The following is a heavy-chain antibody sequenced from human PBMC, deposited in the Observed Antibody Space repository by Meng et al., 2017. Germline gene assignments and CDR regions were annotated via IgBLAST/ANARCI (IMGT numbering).Heavy chain of an antibody. D-gene: IGHD3-22*01. CDR2: ISYDGSNK. Sequence: RVELGGGVVQPGRSLRLSCAASGVTFSSYAMHCVRQAPGKGLEWVAVISYDGSNKYYADSVKGRFTISRDNSKNTLYLQMNSLRAEDTAVYYCARSSSGYYFDYWGQGTLVTVSS. V-gene: IGHV3-30*01. CDR3: ARSSSGYYFDY. CDR1: GVTFSSYA. J-gene: IGHJ4*02.